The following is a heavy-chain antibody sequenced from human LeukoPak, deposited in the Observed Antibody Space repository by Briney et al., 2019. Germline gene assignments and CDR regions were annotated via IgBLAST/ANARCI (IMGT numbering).Heavy chain of an antibody. CDR1: GFTFSSYS. V-gene: IGHV3-21*04. CDR3: ARAGTSSTSHYYYYYMDV. J-gene: IGHJ6*03. Sequence: PGGSLRLSCAASGFTFSSYSMNWARQPPAKGLEWGSSISSSRSYIYYADSAKGRFTITRDNAKNYLYRQMKSLRAEETALYYCARAGTSSTSHYYYYYMDVGGKGTTVTVSS. CDR2: ISSSRSYI. D-gene: IGHD2-2*01.